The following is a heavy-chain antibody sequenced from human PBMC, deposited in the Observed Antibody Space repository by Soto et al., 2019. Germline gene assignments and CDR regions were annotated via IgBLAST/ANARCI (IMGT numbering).Heavy chain of an antibody. CDR3: ARAGSYLSFDY. J-gene: IGHJ4*02. CDR2: IYYSGST. D-gene: IGHD3-10*01. Sequence: QVQLQESGPGLVKPSETLSLTCSVSGGSVSSGGYYWSWIRQPPGKGLEWMGCIYYSGSTDYNPSLKSRVTMSLDKSKNPSSLKLNSVTAADTAVYFCARAGSYLSFDYWGQGTLVTVSS. CDR1: GGSVSSGGYY. V-gene: IGHV4-61*08.